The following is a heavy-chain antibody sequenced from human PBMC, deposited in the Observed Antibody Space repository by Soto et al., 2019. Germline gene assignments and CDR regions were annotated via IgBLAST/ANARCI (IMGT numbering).Heavy chain of an antibody. V-gene: IGHV4-30-4*01. Sequence: QVQLQESGPGLVKPSQTLSLTCSLSGGSISSADYYWSWIRQPPGKGLEWIGYIYYSGSTYYNPSLKSRLTISVDTSKNQFSLKLSSVTAADTAVYYCAREVPAQLGRNWFDPWGQGTLVTVSS. CDR2: IYYSGST. J-gene: IGHJ5*02. CDR1: GGSISSADYY. D-gene: IGHD3-10*01. CDR3: AREVPAQLGRNWFDP.